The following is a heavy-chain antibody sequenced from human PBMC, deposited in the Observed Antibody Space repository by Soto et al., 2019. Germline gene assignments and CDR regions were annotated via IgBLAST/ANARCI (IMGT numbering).Heavy chain of an antibody. J-gene: IGHJ6*02. V-gene: IGHV5-51*01. D-gene: IGHD2-2*01. CDR2: IYPGDSDT. CDR3: ATGPGGNCSSTSCHSGYYYYGMDV. Sequence: GESLKISCKGSGYSFTSYWIGWVRQMPGKGLEWMGIIYPGDSDTRYSPSFQGQVTISADKSISTAYLQWSSLKASDTAMYYCATGPGGNCSSTSCHSGYYYYGMDVWGQGTTVTVSS. CDR1: GYSFTSYW.